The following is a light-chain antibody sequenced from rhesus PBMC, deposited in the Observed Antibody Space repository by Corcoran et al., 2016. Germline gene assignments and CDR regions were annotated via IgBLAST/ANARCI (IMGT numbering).Light chain of an antibody. J-gene: IGKJ4*01. CDR1: QSVNNK. Sequence: EILMTQSPATLSLSPGERATLSCRASQSVNNKLAWYQQKPRQAPRLLISYASNRATGIPHRFSGSCAGTDFTLTISSLEPDDVGIYYCQQFNSWLTFGGGTKVELK. CDR3: QQFNSWLT. V-gene: IGKV3-35*01. CDR2: YAS.